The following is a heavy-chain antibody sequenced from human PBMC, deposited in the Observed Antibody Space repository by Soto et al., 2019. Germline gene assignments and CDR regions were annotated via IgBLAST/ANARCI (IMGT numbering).Heavy chain of an antibody. V-gene: IGHV3-23*01. D-gene: IGHD6-19*01. J-gene: IGHJ4*02. CDR1: GFSFSTYA. Sequence: PGGSLRLSCASSGFSFSTYAMSWVRQAPGKGLEWVSGISGPGGSTYYSDSVKGRFTISRDNSENTLYLQMNRLGVEDTAVYFCAQVAGLDFWGQGTLVTVSS. CDR3: AQVAGLDF. CDR2: ISGPGGST.